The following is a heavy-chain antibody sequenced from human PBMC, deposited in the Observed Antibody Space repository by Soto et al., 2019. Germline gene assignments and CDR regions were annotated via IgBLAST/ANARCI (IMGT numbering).Heavy chain of an antibody. D-gene: IGHD1-26*01. V-gene: IGHV3-66*01. CDR2: IYSDGST. CDR3: ARIYSGSFSV. Sequence: PGGSQRLPWAASELKGGVHDMRWLRQAPGKGLEWVSAIYSDGSTYYADSVKGRFTLSRDKSKNTLYLQMSSLRAEDTAMYYCARIYSGSFSVWGQGTTVTVSS. J-gene: IGHJ6*02. CDR1: ELKGGVHD.